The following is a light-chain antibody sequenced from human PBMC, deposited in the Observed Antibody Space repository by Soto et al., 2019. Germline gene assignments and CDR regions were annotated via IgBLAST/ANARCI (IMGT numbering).Light chain of an antibody. CDR2: GAS. V-gene: IGKV3-20*01. J-gene: IGKJ4*01. Sequence: EIVLTQSPGTLSLSPGERATLSCRASQSVSSSYLAWYQQKPGQAPRLLIYGASTRATGIPDRFSGSASGTDFTLTISRLEPEDFAVYYCQQFSSYPLTFGGGTKVEIK. CDR1: QSVSSSY. CDR3: QQFSSYPLT.